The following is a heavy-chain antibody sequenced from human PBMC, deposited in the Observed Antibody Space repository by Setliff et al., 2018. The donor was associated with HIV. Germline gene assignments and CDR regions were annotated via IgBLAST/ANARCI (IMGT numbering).Heavy chain of an antibody. CDR2: ISHSGNT. V-gene: IGHV4-59*11. CDR3: ARSTVGAGASFP. D-gene: IGHD1-26*01. Sequence: SETLSLTCTVSGDSINAHYWSWIRQPPGKGLEWIGCISHSGNTNFNPSLNSRVTISLDTSKNQFSLRLTSLTAADTAIYYCARSTVGAGASFPWGRGILVTGSS. CDR1: GDSINAHY. J-gene: IGHJ5*02.